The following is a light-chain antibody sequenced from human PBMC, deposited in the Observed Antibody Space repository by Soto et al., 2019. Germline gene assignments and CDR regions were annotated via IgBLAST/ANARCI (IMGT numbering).Light chain of an antibody. CDR3: QQRSNWPPLYT. J-gene: IGKJ2*01. CDR1: QSVSSY. CDR2: DAS. V-gene: IGKV3-11*01. Sequence: EIVLTQSPATLSLSPGERATLSCRASQSVSSYLAWYQQKPGQAPRLLIYDASNRATGIPARFSGSGPRTDFTLTISSLEPEEFAVDYCQQRSNWPPLYTFGQGTKLEIK.